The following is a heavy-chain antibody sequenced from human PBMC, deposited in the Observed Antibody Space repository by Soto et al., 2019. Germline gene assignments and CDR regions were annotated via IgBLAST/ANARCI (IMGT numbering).Heavy chain of an antibody. CDR1: GGSFSGYY. V-gene: IGHV4-34*01. J-gene: IGHJ6*02. Sequence: SETLSLTCAVYGGSFSGYYWSWIRQPPGKGLEWIGEINHSGSTNYNPSLKSRVTRSVDTSKNQFSLKLSSVTAAATAVYSCARRLDYFWSGYYRESRPPYYYYGMDVWGQGTMVTVSS. D-gene: IGHD3-3*01. CDR2: INHSGST. CDR3: ARRLDYFWSGYYRESRPPYYYYGMDV.